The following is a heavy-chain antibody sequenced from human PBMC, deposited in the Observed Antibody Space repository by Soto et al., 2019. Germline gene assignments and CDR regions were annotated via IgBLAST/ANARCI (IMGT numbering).Heavy chain of an antibody. CDR1: GFSYTSYY. Sequence: ASVKPSSKASGFSYTSYYMQWVRQAPGQGLEWMGIINPSGGSTSYAQKFQGRVTMTRDTSTSTVYMELSSLRSEDTAVYYCARGPSPFDAFDIWGQGTMVTVSS. J-gene: IGHJ3*02. V-gene: IGHV1-46*01. CDR2: INPSGGST. CDR3: ARGPSPFDAFDI.